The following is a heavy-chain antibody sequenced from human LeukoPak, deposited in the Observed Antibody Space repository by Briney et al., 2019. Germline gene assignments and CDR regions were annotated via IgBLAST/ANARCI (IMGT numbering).Heavy chain of an antibody. Sequence: GGSLRLSCAASGFSVSSNYMNWVRQAPGKGLEWVSVIYSGGSTFYADSVKGRFTVSRDNSKNTLYLQMNSLRAEDTAVYYCAKDLRYHNYGMDVWGQGTTVTVSS. V-gene: IGHV3-53*01. J-gene: IGHJ6*02. CDR3: AKDLRYHNYGMDV. CDR2: IYSGGST. CDR1: GFSVSSNY. D-gene: IGHD3-9*01.